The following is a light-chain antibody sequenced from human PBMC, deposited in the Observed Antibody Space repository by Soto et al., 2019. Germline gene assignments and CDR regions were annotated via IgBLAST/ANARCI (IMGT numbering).Light chain of an antibody. CDR2: AAS. V-gene: IGKV3-20*01. CDR1: QTVRNNY. CDR3: QQYGNSPAIT. J-gene: IGKJ5*01. Sequence: EFVLTQSPGTLSLSPGERATLSCRASQTVRNNYLAWYQQKPGQAPRLLIYAASSRATGIPDRFSGSGSGTDFTLTVSRLEPEDFAVYYCQQYGNSPAITFGQGARLEIK.